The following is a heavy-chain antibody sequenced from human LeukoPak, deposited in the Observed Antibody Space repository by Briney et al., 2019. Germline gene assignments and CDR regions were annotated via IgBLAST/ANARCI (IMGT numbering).Heavy chain of an antibody. Sequence: SETLSLACTFSGGSISNYWWSWIRQPPGKGLEWIGNIYYSGNTNYNPSLKSRVAISVDTSKNQFSLKLYSVTAADTAVYYCARDYSSGWYYFDYWGQGTLVTVSS. CDR1: GGSISNYW. CDR3: ARDYSSGWYYFDY. D-gene: IGHD6-19*01. J-gene: IGHJ4*02. CDR2: IYYSGNT. V-gene: IGHV4-59*01.